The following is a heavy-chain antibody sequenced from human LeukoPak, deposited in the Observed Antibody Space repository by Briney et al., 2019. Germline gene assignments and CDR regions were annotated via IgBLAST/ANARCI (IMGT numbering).Heavy chain of an antibody. Sequence: ASVKVSCKASGYTFTDYFIHWVRQAPGQGLEWMGWIDPNRGRTNYAQKFQGRVTMTSDTSISTGYMELSSLRSDDTALYYCARVPWFGELMYDFQSWGQGTLVTVSS. CDR1: GYTFTDYF. V-gene: IGHV1-2*02. CDR2: IDPNRGRT. CDR3: ARVPWFGELMYDFQS. J-gene: IGHJ4*02. D-gene: IGHD3-10*01.